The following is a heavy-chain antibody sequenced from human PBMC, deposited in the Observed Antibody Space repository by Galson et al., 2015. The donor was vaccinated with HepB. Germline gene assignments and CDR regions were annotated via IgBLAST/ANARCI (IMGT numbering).Heavy chain of an antibody. D-gene: IGHD3-22*01. CDR2: ISGSGGST. J-gene: IGHJ6*02. CDR3: AKGTQIVVVPSYYYYYYGMDV. CDR1: GFTFSSYA. Sequence: LRLSCAASGFTFSSYAMSWVRQAPGKGLEWVSAISGSGGSTYYADSVKGRFTISRDNSKNTLCLQMNSLRAEDTAVYYCAKGTQIVVVPSYYYYYYGMDVWGQGTTVTVSS. V-gene: IGHV3-23*01.